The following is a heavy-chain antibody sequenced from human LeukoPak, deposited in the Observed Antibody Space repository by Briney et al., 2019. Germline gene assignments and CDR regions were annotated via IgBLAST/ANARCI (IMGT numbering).Heavy chain of an antibody. V-gene: IGHV1-18*01. CDR1: GDTFTSYG. J-gene: IGHJ4*02. Sequence: GASVKDSCKASGDTFTSYGSSWVRQETGEGVEWMVWSSAYNGNTTYAQTLQGRVTMTTDTSTSTAYMELRSLRSDDTAVYYCARGGYSYDYYFDYWGQGTLVTVSS. CDR3: ARGGYSYDYYFDY. D-gene: IGHD5-18*01. CDR2: SSAYNGNT.